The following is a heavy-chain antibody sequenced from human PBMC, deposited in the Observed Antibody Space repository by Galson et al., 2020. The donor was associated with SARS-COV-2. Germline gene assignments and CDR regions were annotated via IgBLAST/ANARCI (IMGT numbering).Heavy chain of an antibody. V-gene: IGHV3-74*03. CDR2: INSDESRI. D-gene: IGHD1-1*01. CDR3: ARVHPLGGGGSYFDS. CDR1: GFTFSSYW. Sequence: GESLKISCIASGFTFSSYWMHSVRQSPGRGLVWVSRINSDESRIQYDDSVKGRFTISRDNAKSTLYLQMNSLRAEDTAVYYCARVHPLGGGGSYFDSWGQGILVTVSS. J-gene: IGHJ4*02.